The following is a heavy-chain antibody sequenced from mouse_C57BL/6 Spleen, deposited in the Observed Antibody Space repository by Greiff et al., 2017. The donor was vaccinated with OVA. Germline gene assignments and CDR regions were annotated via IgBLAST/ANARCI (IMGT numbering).Heavy chain of an antibody. D-gene: IGHD4-1*01. J-gene: IGHJ1*03. CDR2: INPNYGTT. CDR3: ARSGLGLRYFDV. Sequence: VQLQQSGHQLVKPGASVKISCKASGYSFTDYNMNWVKQSNGKSLEWIGVINPNYGTTSYNQKFKGKATLTVDQSSSTAYMQLNSLTSEDSAVYYCARSGLGLRYFDVWGTGTTVTVSS. V-gene: IGHV1-39*01. CDR1: GYSFTDYN.